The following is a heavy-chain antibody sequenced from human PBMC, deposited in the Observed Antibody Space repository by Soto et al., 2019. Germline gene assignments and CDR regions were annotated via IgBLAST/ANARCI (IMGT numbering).Heavy chain of an antibody. CDR3: STRGNGYNAGFDY. CDR1: GVTFSGSA. Sequence: EVQVVVSGGGLVQPGGSLKLSCAASGVTFSGSAMHWVRQASGKGLEWVGRIRSKANSYATAYGASVKGRFNMSRDDSKNKAYLQMNSLKTEDAAVYYCSTRGNGYNAGFDYWGQGTLVTVAS. CDR2: IRSKANSYAT. J-gene: IGHJ4*02. D-gene: IGHD5-12*01. V-gene: IGHV3-73*01.